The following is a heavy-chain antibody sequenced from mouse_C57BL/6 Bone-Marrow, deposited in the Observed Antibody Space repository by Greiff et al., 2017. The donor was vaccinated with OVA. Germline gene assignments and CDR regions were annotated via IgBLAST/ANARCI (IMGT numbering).Heavy chain of an antibody. D-gene: IGHD2-3*01. Sequence: EVQVVESGGGLVKPGGSLKLSCAASGFTFSDYGMHWVRQAPEKGLEWVAYISSGSSTIYYADTVKGRFTISRDNAKNTLFLQMTSLRSEDTAMYDCAGPRGYYETAWFAYWGQGTLVTVSA. J-gene: IGHJ3*01. CDR3: AGPRGYYETAWFAY. V-gene: IGHV5-17*01. CDR1: GFTFSDYG. CDR2: ISSGSSTI.